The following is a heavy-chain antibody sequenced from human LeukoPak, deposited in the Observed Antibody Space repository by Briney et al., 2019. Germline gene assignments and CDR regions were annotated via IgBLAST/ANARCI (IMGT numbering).Heavy chain of an antibody. CDR3: AKRRRITIFGVVIIPESPYYYYYMDV. V-gene: IGHV3-23*01. Sequence: GGSLRLSCAASGLIFSSYWMSWVRQAPGKGLEWVSAISGSGGSTYYADSVKGRFTISRDNSKNTLYLQMNSLRAEDTAVYYCAKRRRITIFGVVIIPESPYYYYYMDVWGKGTTVTVSS. J-gene: IGHJ6*03. D-gene: IGHD3-3*01. CDR2: ISGSGGST. CDR1: GLIFSSYW.